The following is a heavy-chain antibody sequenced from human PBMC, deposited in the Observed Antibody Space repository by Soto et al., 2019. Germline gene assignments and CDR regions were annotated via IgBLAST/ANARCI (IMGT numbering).Heavy chain of an antibody. CDR1: GFTFSSYA. J-gene: IGHJ3*02. D-gene: IGHD2-2*01. CDR3: ARDGDCSSTSCYAFDI. V-gene: IGHV3-64*01. Sequence: EVQLVESGGGLVQPGGSLRLSCAASGFTFSSYAMHWVHQAPGKGLEYASAISSNGGSTYYANSVKGRFTISRDNSKNTLYLQMGSLRAEDMAVYYCARDGDCSSTSCYAFDIWGQGTMVTVSS. CDR2: ISSNGGST.